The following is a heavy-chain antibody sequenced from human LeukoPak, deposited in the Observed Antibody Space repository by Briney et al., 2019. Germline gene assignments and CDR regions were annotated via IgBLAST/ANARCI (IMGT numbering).Heavy chain of an antibody. CDR2: IYTRGST. CDR3: ATYYGDYGGWFDP. J-gene: IGHJ5*02. D-gene: IGHD4-17*01. Sequence: SETLSLTCTVSGDSISTYYWSWIRQPAGKGLEWIGRIYTRGSTNYNPSLESRVTMSVDTSKNQFSLKLTSVTAADTAVYYCATYYGDYGGWFDPWGQGTLVTVSS. V-gene: IGHV4-4*07. CDR1: GDSISTYY.